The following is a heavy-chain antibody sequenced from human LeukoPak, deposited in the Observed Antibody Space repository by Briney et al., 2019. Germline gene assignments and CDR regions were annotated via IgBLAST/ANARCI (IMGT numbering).Heavy chain of an antibody. Sequence: SETLPLTCTVSGGSVSSSIYYWGWIRQPPGKGLEWIGSIYYSGSTSYNPSLKGRVTISVDTSKNQFSLKLTSVTAADTAVYYCASRNDILTGYVFDFWGQGTLVTVSS. CDR1: GGSVSSSIYY. J-gene: IGHJ4*02. D-gene: IGHD3-9*01. CDR3: ASRNDILTGYVFDF. V-gene: IGHV4-39*01. CDR2: IYYSGST.